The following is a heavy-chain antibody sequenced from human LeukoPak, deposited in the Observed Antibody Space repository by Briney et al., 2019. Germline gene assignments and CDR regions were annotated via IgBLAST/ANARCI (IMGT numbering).Heavy chain of an antibody. D-gene: IGHD2-8*01. CDR1: GFTFSMFA. CDR3: ARWCEGCRPDIDS. J-gene: IGHJ4*02. Sequence: PGESLRLSCAASGFTFSMFAMTWVRQAPGKGLEWVSAISGDGRTTYFADSVKGRFTSSRDNSKNTVHLQMDSLRAEDTAIYYCARWCEGCRPDIDSWGQGTLVTVSS. CDR2: ISGDGRTT. V-gene: IGHV3-23*01.